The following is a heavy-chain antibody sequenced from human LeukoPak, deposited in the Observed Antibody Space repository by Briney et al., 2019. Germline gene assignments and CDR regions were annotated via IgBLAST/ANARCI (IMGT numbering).Heavy chain of an antibody. CDR1: GFTFSSYG. J-gene: IGHJ4*02. D-gene: IGHD6-13*01. CDR3: ARGPGVAAAGTYYFDC. CDR2: ISYDGSNK. Sequence: PGRSLRLSCAASGFTFSSYGMHWVRQAPGKGLEWVAVISYDGSNKYYADSVKGRFTISRDNSKNTLYLQMNSLRAEDTAVYYCARGPGVAAAGTYYFDCWGQGTLATVSS. V-gene: IGHV3-30*03.